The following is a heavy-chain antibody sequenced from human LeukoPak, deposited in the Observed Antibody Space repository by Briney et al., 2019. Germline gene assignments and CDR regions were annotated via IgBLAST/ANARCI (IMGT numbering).Heavy chain of an antibody. CDR3: ARDWVHPYYYDSSGYNPFDY. CDR2: INPSGGGT. CDR1: GYTFTSYY. V-gene: IGHV1-46*01. D-gene: IGHD3-22*01. J-gene: IGHJ4*02. Sequence: ASVKVSCKASGYTFTSYYMHWVRQAPGQGLEWMGIINPSGGGTSYAQKFQGRVTMTRDTSTSTVYMELSSLRSEDTAVYYCARDWVHPYYYDSSGYNPFDYWGQGTLVTVSS.